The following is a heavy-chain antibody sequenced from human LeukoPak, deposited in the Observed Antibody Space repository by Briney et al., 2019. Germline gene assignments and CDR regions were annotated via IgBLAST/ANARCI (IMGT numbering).Heavy chain of an antibody. J-gene: IGHJ4*02. CDR3: ARYAEDYVWGSYRFFDY. V-gene: IGHV1-18*01. CDR1: GYTFTSYG. CDR2: ISAYNGNT. Sequence: ASVKVSCKASGYTFTSYGISWLRQAPGQGLEWMGWISAYNGNTNYAQKLQGRVTMTTDTSTSTAYMELRSLRSDDTAVYYCARYAEDYVWGSYRFFDYWGQGTLVTVSS. D-gene: IGHD3-16*02.